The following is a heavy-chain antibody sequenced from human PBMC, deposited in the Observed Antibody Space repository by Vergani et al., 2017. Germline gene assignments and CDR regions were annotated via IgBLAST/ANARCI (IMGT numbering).Heavy chain of an antibody. V-gene: IGHV4-61*10. CDR3: ARDESGRDRSERTYYYMDV. CDR2: IYYSGST. J-gene: IGHJ6*03. D-gene: IGHD3-22*01. CDR1: GGSVSSGSYY. Sequence: QVQLQESGPGLVKPSETLSLTCTVSGGSVSSGSYYWSWIRQPAGKGLEWIGYIYYSGSTNYNPSLKSRVTISVDTSKNQFSLTLCSVTAADTAVYYCARDESGRDRSERTYYYMDVWGKGTTVTVSS.